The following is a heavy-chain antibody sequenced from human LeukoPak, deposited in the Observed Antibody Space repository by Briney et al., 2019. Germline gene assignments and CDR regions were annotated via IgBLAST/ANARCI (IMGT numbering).Heavy chain of an antibody. CDR2: IRYDGSNK. J-gene: IGHJ4*01. CDR1: GFTFSSYG. Sequence: GGSLRLSCAASGFTFSSYGMHWVRQAPGKGLEWVAFIRYDGSNKYYADSVKGRFTISRDNSKNTLYLQMNSLRAEDTAVYYCAKTTYSSSWYTSSWGQEPWSPSPQ. D-gene: IGHD6-13*01. CDR3: AKTTYSSSWYTSS. V-gene: IGHV3-30*02.